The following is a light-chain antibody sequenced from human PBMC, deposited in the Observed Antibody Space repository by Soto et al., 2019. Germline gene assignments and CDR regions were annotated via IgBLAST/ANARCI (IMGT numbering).Light chain of an antibody. Sequence: DIHMTQSPSTLSATLGDRVTITWRASQSISSWLAWYQQKPGKAPKLLIYDASTLESGVPSRFTGRGSGTEFTLTISSLQPEDFATYYCQQYKSYSRMFGQGTKVDIK. CDR1: QSISSW. V-gene: IGKV1-5*01. CDR3: QQYKSYSRM. J-gene: IGKJ1*01. CDR2: DAS.